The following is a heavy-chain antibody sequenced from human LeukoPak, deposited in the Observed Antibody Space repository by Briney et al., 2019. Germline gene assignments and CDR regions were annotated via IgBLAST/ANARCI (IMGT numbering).Heavy chain of an antibody. V-gene: IGHV1-46*01. J-gene: IGHJ4*02. CDR1: GYTFTSYY. CDR3: ARVRGLTTYYFDY. CDR2: INPSGGST. D-gene: IGHD1-1*01. Sequence: AASVKVSCKASGYTFTSYYMHWVRQAPGQGLEWMGIINPSGGSTNYAQKFQGRVTITADESTSTAYMELCSLRSEDTAVYYCARVRGLTTYYFDYWGQGTLVTVSS.